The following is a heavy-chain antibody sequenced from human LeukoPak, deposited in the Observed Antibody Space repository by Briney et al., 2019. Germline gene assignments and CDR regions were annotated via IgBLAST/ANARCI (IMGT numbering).Heavy chain of an antibody. CDR3: ATSGGLLLSGFDP. CDR1: GGSISSSSYY. V-gene: IGHV4-39*01. J-gene: IGHJ5*02. CDR2: FYHSGTT. Sequence: PSETLSLTCTVSGGSISSSSYYWGWIRQPPGKGPEWIGSFYHSGTTHYNPSLKSRLTISADTSKNQFSLKLSSVTAADTAVYYCATSGGLLLSGFDPWGQGIPVTVSS. D-gene: IGHD1-26*01.